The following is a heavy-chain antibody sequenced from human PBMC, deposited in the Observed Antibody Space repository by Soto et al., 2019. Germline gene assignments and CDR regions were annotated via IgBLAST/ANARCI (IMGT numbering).Heavy chain of an antibody. J-gene: IGHJ4*02. CDR2: IWYDGSNK. CDR1: GFTFSSYG. CDR3: ARDGYCSGGSCYSVPVFDY. Sequence: LRLSCAASGFTFSSYGMHWVRQAPGKGLEWVAVIWYDGSNKYYADSVKGRFTISRDNSKNTLYLQMNSLRAEDTAVYYCARDGYCSGGSCYSVPVFDYWGQGTLVTVS. V-gene: IGHV3-33*01. D-gene: IGHD2-15*01.